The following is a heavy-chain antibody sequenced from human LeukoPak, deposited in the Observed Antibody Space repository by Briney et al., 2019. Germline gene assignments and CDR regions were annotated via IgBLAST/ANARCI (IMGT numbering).Heavy chain of an antibody. CDR2: IRYDGSNK. CDR1: GFTFSSYG. V-gene: IGHV3-30*02. Sequence: GGSLRLSCAASGFTFSSYGMHWVRQAPGKGLEWVAFIRYDGSNKYYADSVKGRFTISRDNSKNTLYLQMNSLRAEDTAVYYCARGVVVVAARAWFDPWGQGTLVTVSS. J-gene: IGHJ5*02. CDR3: ARGVVVVAARAWFDP. D-gene: IGHD2-15*01.